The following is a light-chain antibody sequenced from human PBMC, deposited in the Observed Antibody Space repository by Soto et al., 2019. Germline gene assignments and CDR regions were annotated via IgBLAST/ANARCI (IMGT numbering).Light chain of an antibody. CDR2: AAS. CDR3: QQTTSFPLT. Sequence: DIQMTQSPSFVSASVGDRVTITCRARQGISSWLAWYQHRPGRAHKLLIHAASNLESGVPSRFSGSGSGTDFTLTISSLQPEDFATYYSQQTTSFPLTFGGGTKVEIK. V-gene: IGKV1-12*01. CDR1: QGISSW. J-gene: IGKJ4*01.